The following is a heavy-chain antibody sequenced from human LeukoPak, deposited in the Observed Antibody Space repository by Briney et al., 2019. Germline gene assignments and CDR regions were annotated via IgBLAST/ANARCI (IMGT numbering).Heavy chain of an antibody. CDR3: ARAGVAVEGRLYYDY. D-gene: IGHD3-10*01. CDR2: IYPVDSRA. V-gene: IGHV5-51*01. CDR1: GYRFTTYW. Sequence: GESLKISCRVSGYRFTTYWIAWVRQMPGRGLEWMGIIYPVDSRATYNPSFQGQVTLSVDKSIDTAYLQWSSPKASDTATYYCARAGVAVEGRLYYDYWGQGTLVTVSS. J-gene: IGHJ4*02.